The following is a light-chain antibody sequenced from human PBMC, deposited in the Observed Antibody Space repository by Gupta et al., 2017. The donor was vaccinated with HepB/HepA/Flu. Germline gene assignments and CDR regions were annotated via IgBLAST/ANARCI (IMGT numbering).Light chain of an antibody. CDR2: DAS. CDR1: QDIANF. J-gene: IGKJ4*01. Sequence: DIQMTQSPSSLSASVGDRVTITCQASQDIANFLNWYQQKPGEAPYLLIYDASNLETGVPSRFSGSGSGTDFTFTITSLQPEDIATYYCQHYDSLPLIFGGGTKVEIK. CDR3: QHYDSLPLI. V-gene: IGKV1-33*01.